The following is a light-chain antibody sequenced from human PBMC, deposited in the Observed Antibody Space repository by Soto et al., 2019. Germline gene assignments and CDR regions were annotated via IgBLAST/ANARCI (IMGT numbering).Light chain of an antibody. CDR3: QSYDSSHYV. CDR1: SSNIGAGYD. V-gene: IGLV1-40*01. CDR2: GNS. Sequence: QSVLTQPPSVSGAPGQRVTISCTGSSSNIGAGYDVHWYQQLPGTAPKLLIYGNSNRPSGVPDRFSGSKSGTSASLAITGLQAEDEADYYCQSYDSSHYVFGTGTKLNVL. J-gene: IGLJ1*01.